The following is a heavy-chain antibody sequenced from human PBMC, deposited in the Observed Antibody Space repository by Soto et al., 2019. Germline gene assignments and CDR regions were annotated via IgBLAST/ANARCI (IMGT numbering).Heavy chain of an antibody. Sequence: QVQLQQWGAGLLKPSETLSLTCAVYGGSFSGYYWSWIRQPPGKGLEWIGEINHSGSTNYNPSLKSRVTISVGTSKNQFSLKLRSVTAADTAVYYCARSPGIAAAGNLRYYYGMDVWGQGTTVTVSS. CDR1: GGSFSGYY. V-gene: IGHV4-34*01. CDR3: ARSPGIAAAGNLRYYYGMDV. D-gene: IGHD6-13*01. J-gene: IGHJ6*02. CDR2: INHSGST.